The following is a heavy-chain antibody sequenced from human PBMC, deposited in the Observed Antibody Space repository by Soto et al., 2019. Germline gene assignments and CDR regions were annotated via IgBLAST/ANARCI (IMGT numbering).Heavy chain of an antibody. D-gene: IGHD6-13*01. CDR2: ISSNGGST. V-gene: IGHV3-64*01. CDR1: GFTFSSYA. CDR3: ARDSAAAGSFDY. Sequence: EVQLVESGGGLVQPGGSLRLSCATSGFTFSSYAMHWVRQAPGKGLEYVSAISSNGGSTYYANSVKGRFTISRDNSKKTLDLQMGRLRAEDMAVYYCARDSAAAGSFDYWGQGTLVTVSS. J-gene: IGHJ4*02.